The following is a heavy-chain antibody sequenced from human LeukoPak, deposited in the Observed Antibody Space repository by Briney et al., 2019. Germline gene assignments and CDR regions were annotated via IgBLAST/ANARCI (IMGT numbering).Heavy chain of an antibody. CDR3: ARFGSSWYGGWFDP. CDR2: IYPGDSDT. D-gene: IGHD6-13*01. J-gene: IGHJ5*02. V-gene: IGHV5-51*01. Sequence: GESLKISCKGAGYRFTNYWIGWVRQMPGKGLEGMGIIYPGDSDTRYSPSLQGQVTISDDKSISTAYLQWSSLKASDTAMYYCARFGSSWYGGWFDPWGQGTLVTVSS. CDR1: GYRFTNYW.